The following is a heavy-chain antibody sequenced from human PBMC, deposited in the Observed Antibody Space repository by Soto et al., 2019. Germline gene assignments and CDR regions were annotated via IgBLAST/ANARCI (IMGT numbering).Heavy chain of an antibody. CDR1: GFTFDDYA. CDR3: AKDMSPGIAVVGEYFQH. V-gene: IGHV3-9*01. J-gene: IGHJ1*01. CDR2: ISWNSGSI. Sequence: EVQLVESGGGLVQPGRSLRLSCAASGFTFDDYAMHWVRQAPGKGLEWVSGISWNSGSIGYADSVKGRFTISRDNAKNSLYLQMNSLRAEDTALYHCAKDMSPGIAVVGEYFQHWGQGTLVPVSS. D-gene: IGHD6-19*01.